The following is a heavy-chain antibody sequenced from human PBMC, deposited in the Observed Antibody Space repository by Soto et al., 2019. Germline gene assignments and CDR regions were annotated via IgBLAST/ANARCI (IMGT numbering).Heavy chain of an antibody. J-gene: IGHJ4*02. CDR2: INAGNGNT. D-gene: IGHD1-26*01. CDR1: GYTFTSYA. V-gene: IGHV1-3*01. Sequence: QVQLVQSGAEVKRPGASVKVSCKASGYTFTSYAMHWVRQAPGQRLEWMGWINAGNGNTKYSQKFQGRVTTTSATSASTVYMELSSLTSEDTAMYSWAIDLGVGAASDYWGQAALVTVSS. CDR3: AIDLGVGAASDY.